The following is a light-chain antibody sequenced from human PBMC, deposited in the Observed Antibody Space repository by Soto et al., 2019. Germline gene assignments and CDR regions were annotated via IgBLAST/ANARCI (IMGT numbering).Light chain of an antibody. V-gene: IGKV3-15*01. CDR3: QQYNNWPQSP. CDR2: GAS. CDR1: QSVSSN. Sequence: EIVMTQSPATLSVSPGERATLSCRASQSVSSNLAWYQQKPGQAPRLLIYGASTRATGIPARFSGSGSGTDSTLIISSRRSEDFVVFYFQQYNNWPQSPFAPGPKWISN. J-gene: IGKJ3*01.